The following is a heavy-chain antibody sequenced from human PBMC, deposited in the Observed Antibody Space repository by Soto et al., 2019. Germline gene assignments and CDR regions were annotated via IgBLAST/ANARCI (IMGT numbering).Heavy chain of an antibody. V-gene: IGHV1-18*01. D-gene: IGHD3-10*01. CDR2: ISAYNGNT. CDR1: GYTFTSYG. Sequence: ASVRVSCKASGYTFTSYGISWVRQAPGQELEWMGWISAYNGNTNYAQNLQGRATMTTDTSTSTAYMELRSLTSDDTAVYYCARAYSRYYFDSETDYWGQGTLVTVSS. CDR3: ARAYSRYYFDSETDY. J-gene: IGHJ4*02.